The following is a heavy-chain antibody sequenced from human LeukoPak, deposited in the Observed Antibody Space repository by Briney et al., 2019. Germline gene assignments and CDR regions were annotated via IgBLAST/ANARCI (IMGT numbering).Heavy chain of an antibody. CDR3: AKDAPVNIVVVPAANS. V-gene: IGHV3-23*01. J-gene: IGHJ4*02. D-gene: IGHD2-2*01. CDR1: GFTFRSYA. Sequence: GGSLRLSCAASGFTFRSYAMSWVRQAPGKGLEWVSVIDASGGGIYYADSVKGRFTISRDNSKNTLYLQMNSLRAEDTAVYYCAKDAPVNIVVVPAANSWGQGTLVTVSS. CDR2: IDASGGGI.